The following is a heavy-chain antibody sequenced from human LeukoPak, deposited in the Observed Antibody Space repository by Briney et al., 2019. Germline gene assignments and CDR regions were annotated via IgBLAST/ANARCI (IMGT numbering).Heavy chain of an antibody. V-gene: IGHV3-48*01. Sequence: PGGSLRLSCAASGFTFSSYSMNWVRRAPGKGLEWVSYISSSSSTIYYADSVKGRFTISRDNAKNSLYLQMNSLRAEDTAVYYCARGSELTGVDYWGQGTLVTVSS. CDR3: ARGSELTGVDY. CDR2: ISSSSSTI. J-gene: IGHJ4*02. CDR1: GFTFSSYS. D-gene: IGHD1-20*01.